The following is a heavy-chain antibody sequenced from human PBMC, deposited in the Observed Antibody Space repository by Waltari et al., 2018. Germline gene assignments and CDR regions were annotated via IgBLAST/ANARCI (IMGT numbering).Heavy chain of an antibody. V-gene: IGHV4-59*01. J-gene: IGHJ4*02. CDR2: VCYTGST. Sequence: QVQLQESGPGLVQPSETLSLTCTVSGGSLSNYCWSWIRQPPGKGLDFIGYVCYTGSTNYNPSLKSRVTISVDTSKNQFSLKLKSVTTADTAVYYCARDIQDYPGHYFDSWGQGTLVTVSS. CDR1: GGSLSNYC. CDR3: ARDIQDYPGHYFDS. D-gene: IGHD3-16*01.